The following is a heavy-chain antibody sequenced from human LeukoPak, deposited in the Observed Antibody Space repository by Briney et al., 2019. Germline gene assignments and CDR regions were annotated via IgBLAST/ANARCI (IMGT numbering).Heavy chain of an antibody. CDR3: LKDILMPSSPFDY. CDR2: VNSNGVST. CDR1: GFPFSYYA. D-gene: IGHD2-2*01. Sequence: PGGSLRLSCSASGFPFSYYAMHWVGQAPGKGLEYVAAVNSNGVSTDHTESVKGRFTISRDNTKSKVYVQMSSLRPEDTAVYYCLKDILMPSSPFDYWGQGTLVTVSS. J-gene: IGHJ4*02. V-gene: IGHV3-64*05.